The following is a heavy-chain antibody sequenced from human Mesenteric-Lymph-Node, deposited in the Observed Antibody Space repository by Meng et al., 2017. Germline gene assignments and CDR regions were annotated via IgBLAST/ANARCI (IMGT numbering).Heavy chain of an antibody. D-gene: IGHD6-19*01. Sequence: GESLKISCEASGFTFSSYGMHWVRQAPGKGLEWVAVIWYDGSNQYYADSVKGRFTISRDNSKNTMYLQMDSLRAEDTAVYYCARGVAVAYTYFQHWGQVTLVTVSS. J-gene: IGHJ1*01. V-gene: IGHV3-33*08. CDR1: GFTFSSYG. CDR3: ARGVAVAYTYFQH. CDR2: IWYDGSNQ.